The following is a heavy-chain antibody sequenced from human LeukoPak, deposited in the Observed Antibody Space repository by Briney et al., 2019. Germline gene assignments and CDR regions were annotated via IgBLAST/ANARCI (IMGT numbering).Heavy chain of an antibody. D-gene: IGHD1-14*01. CDR3: ARPWEPRPFDAFDI. CDR1: GGSISSSSYY. CDR2: IYYSGST. Sequence: SETLSLTCTVSGGSISSSSYYWGWTRQPPGKGLEWIGSIYYSGSTYYNPSLKSRVTISVDTSKNQFSLKLSSVTAADTAVYYCARPWEPRPFDAFDIWGQGTMVTVSS. V-gene: IGHV4-39*01. J-gene: IGHJ3*02.